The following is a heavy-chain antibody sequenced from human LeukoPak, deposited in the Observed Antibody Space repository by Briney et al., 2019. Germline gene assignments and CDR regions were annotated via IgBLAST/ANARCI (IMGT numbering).Heavy chain of an antibody. J-gene: IGHJ4*02. CDR2: IYYSGST. CDR1: GGSISSSSYY. D-gene: IGHD4-11*01. Sequence: SETLSLTCTVSGGSISSSSYYWGWIRQPPGKGLEWTGSIYYSGSTYYNPSLKSRVTISVDTSKNQFSLKLSSVTAADTAVYYCARHASDYSNYDYWGQGTLVTVSS. CDR3: ARHASDYSNYDY. V-gene: IGHV4-39*01.